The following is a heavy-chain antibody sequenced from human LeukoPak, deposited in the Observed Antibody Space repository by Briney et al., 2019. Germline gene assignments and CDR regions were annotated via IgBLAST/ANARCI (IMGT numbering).Heavy chain of an antibody. J-gene: IGHJ4*02. Sequence: SETLSLTCTVSGGSINSYYWGGIRQPAGKGLEWIGRIYTTGSTNYNPSLESRVTMSVDTSKNQFSLKLTSVTAADTAMYYCARAGYTISYYSLDYWGQGTLVTVSS. CDR2: IYTTGST. V-gene: IGHV4-4*07. CDR1: GGSINSYY. CDR3: ARAGYTISYYSLDY. D-gene: IGHD1-26*01.